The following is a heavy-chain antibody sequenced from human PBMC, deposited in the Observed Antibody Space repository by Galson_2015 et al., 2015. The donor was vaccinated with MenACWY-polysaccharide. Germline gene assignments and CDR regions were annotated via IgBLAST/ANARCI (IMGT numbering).Heavy chain of an antibody. D-gene: IGHD2-15*01. J-gene: IGHJ3*02. V-gene: IGHV3-23*01. CDR3: AKDAWSKGPRACFEI. CDR1: GFTLSNYH. Sequence: SLRLSCAASGFTLSNYHISWLRQAPGKGLEWVSAISTSGVTTYYADSVKGRVTISRDNSRDMLWLQMNSLIAEDTAVYFCAKDAWSKGPRACFEIWGQGTPVTVSS. CDR2: ISTSGVTT.